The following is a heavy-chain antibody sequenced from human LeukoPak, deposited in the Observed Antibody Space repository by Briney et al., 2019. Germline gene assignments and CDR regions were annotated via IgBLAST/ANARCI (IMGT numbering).Heavy chain of an antibody. CDR1: GFTFDDYA. Sequence: GGSLRLSCAASGFTFDDYAMHWVRQAPGKGLEWASGISWNSGSIGYADSVKGRFTISRDNAKNSLYLQMNSLRAEDMALYYCAKSRYYEGSWFDPWGQGTLVTVSS. CDR3: AKSRYYEGSWFDP. D-gene: IGHD3-22*01. CDR2: ISWNSGSI. J-gene: IGHJ5*02. V-gene: IGHV3-9*03.